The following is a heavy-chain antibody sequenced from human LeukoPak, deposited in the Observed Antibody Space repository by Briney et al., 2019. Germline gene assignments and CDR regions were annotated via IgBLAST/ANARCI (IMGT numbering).Heavy chain of an antibody. Sequence: GGFLRLSCAASGFTFSSYAMHWVRQAPGKGLEWVAVISYDGSNKYYADSVKGRFTISRDNSKNTLYLQMNSLRAEDTAVYYCASSEVRGVTTDYWGQGTLVTVSS. D-gene: IGHD3-10*01. V-gene: IGHV3-30-3*01. CDR1: GFTFSSYA. CDR2: ISYDGSNK. J-gene: IGHJ4*02. CDR3: ASSEVRGVTTDY.